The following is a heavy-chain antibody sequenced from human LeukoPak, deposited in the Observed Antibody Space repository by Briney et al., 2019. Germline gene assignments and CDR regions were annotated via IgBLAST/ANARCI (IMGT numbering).Heavy chain of an antibody. CDR2: IIPIFGTA. Sequence: GSSVKVSCKASGRTFSSYAISWVRQAPGQGLEWMGRIIPIFGTANYAQKFQGRVTITTDESTSTAYMELSSLRSEDTAVYYCARAGYSYGYDYWGQGTLVTVSS. CDR1: GRTFSSYA. D-gene: IGHD5-18*01. J-gene: IGHJ4*02. V-gene: IGHV1-69*05. CDR3: ARAGYSYGYDY.